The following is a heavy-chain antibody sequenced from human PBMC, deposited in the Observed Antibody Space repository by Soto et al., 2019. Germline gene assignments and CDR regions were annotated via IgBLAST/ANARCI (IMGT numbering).Heavy chain of an antibody. CDR1: GYTFTSYA. J-gene: IGHJ4*02. CDR2: INAGNGNT. CDR3: ARGGGYCSSTSCIPFDY. V-gene: IGHV1-3*01. D-gene: IGHD2-2*01. Sequence: ASVKVSCKASGYTFTSYAMHWVRQAPGQRREWMGWINAGNGNTKYSQKFQGRGTLTRDTSESTAYMELRSMRSEDTAVYDGARGGGYCSSTSCIPFDYWGQGTLVTVSS.